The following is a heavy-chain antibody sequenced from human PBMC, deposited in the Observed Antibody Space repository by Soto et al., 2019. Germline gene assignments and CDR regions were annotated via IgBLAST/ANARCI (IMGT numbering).Heavy chain of an antibody. Sequence: QVQLVQSGAEVKKPGASVKVSCKTSGYTFTNFGLSWVRQAPGQGLEWMGWISAYNGNTNYAQNFQGRVTMTTDTSTSTAYMALRSRRSDDTAVYYCERGGTPIDYWGQGTLVTVSS. CDR1: GYTFTNFG. D-gene: IGHD3-16*01. V-gene: IGHV1-18*01. J-gene: IGHJ4*02. CDR3: ERGGTPIDY. CDR2: ISAYNGNT.